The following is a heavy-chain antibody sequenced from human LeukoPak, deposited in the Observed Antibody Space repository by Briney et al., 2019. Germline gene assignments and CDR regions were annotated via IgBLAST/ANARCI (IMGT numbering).Heavy chain of an antibody. V-gene: IGHV4-59*01. CDR3: ASGSAYYDFWSGDY. J-gene: IGHJ4*02. CDR1: GGSISSYY. Sequence: SETLSLTCAVSGGSISSYYWTWIRQPPGKGLEWIGFIYYNGSTDYNPSLKSRVTISMDTSKTQFSLKLRSVTPTDTAVYYCASGSAYYDFWSGDYWGQGTLVTVSS. CDR2: IYYNGST. D-gene: IGHD3-3*01.